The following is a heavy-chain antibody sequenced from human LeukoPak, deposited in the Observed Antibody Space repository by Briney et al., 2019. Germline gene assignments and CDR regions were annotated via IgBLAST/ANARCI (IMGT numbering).Heavy chain of an antibody. CDR1: GGSFSGYY. V-gene: IGHV4-34*01. CDR2: INHSGST. D-gene: IGHD3-10*01. J-gene: IGHJ6*03. Sequence: SETLSLTCAVYGGSFSGYYWSWIRQPPGKGLEWIGEINHSGSTNYNPPLKSRVTISVDTSKNQFSLRLNSVTAADTAVYYCARVTEYYGSGRRHNYYSYYMDVWGKGTTVTISS. CDR3: ARVTEYYGSGRRHNYYSYYMDV.